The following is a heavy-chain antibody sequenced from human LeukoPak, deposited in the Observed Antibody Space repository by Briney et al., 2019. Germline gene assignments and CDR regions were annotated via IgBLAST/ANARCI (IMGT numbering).Heavy chain of an antibody. J-gene: IGHJ3*02. D-gene: IGHD3-9*01. Sequence: PSETLSLTCAVSGGSVSSAGYYWSWIRQPPGKGLEFIGYIHYSGSTNYNPSLKSRVTISVDTSKNQFSLKLSSVTAADTAVYYCARGSTLYYDILTGYYTPGSFDIWGQGTMFTVSS. CDR1: GGSVSSAGYY. CDR3: ARGSTLYYDILTGYYTPGSFDI. V-gene: IGHV4-61*08. CDR2: IHYSGST.